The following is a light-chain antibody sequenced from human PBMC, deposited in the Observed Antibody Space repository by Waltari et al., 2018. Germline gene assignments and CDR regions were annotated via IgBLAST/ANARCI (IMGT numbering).Light chain of an antibody. J-gene: IGKJ4*01. V-gene: IGKV3-15*01. CDR2: GAS. Sequence: EIVMTQSPATLSVSPGERATLSCRASQSVSSNLAWYQQEPGQAPRLLIYGASTRATGIPARFSGSGSGTEFTLTISSLQSEDFAVYYCQQYNNWPGTFGGGTKVEIK. CDR3: QQYNNWPGT. CDR1: QSVSSN.